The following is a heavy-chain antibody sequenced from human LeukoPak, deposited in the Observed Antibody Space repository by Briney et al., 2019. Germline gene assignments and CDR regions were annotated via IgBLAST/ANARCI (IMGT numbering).Heavy chain of an antibody. CDR1: GFTFSSYW. D-gene: IGHD3-22*01. CDR3: AREPLNYYDSSGYYYVINYFDY. CDR2: IKQDGSEK. V-gene: IGHV3-7*01. Sequence: SGGSLRLSCAASGFTFSSYWMSWVRQAPGKGLEWVANIKQDGSEKYYVDSVKGRFTIPRDNAKNSLYLQMNSLRAEDTAVYYCAREPLNYYDSSGYYYVINYFDYWGQGTLVTVSS. J-gene: IGHJ4*02.